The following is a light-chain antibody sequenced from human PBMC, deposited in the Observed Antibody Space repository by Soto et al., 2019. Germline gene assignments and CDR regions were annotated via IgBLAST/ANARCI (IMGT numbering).Light chain of an antibody. Sequence: EIVLTQSPATLSLSPGERATLSCRASQSVSSYLAWYQQKPGQAPRLLIYDASNRATGIPARFSGSGSGTDFHLTITSLEPEDFAVYYCQQSSNWPSTFGGGTKVEIK. CDR1: QSVSSY. CDR3: QQSSNWPST. CDR2: DAS. V-gene: IGKV3-11*01. J-gene: IGKJ4*01.